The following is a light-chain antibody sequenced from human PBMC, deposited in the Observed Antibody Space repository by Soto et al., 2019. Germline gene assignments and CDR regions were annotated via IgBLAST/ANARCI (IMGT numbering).Light chain of an antibody. V-gene: IGLV2-8*01. CDR1: SSDVGGYNY. CDR3: SSYAGSNNFV. CDR2: EVT. Sequence: QSLLTQPPSASGCPGQSVTISCTGTSSDVGGYNYVSWYQQHPGKAPKLMIYEVTKRPSGVPDRFSGSKSGNTASLTVSGLQADDEADYYRSSYAGSNNFVFGTGTKVTVL. J-gene: IGLJ1*01.